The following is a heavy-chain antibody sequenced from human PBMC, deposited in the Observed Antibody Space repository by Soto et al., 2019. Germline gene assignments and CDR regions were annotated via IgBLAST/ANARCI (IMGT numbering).Heavy chain of an antibody. CDR2: ISYDGNNE. CDR1: GFTFGAYT. Sequence: QVQLVESGGGVVQPGRSLRLSCAASGFTFGAYTMHWVRQPPGKGLEWVAVISYDGNNEHYTDPVKGRFTVSRDNSKSTLYLQMNSLKSEDKAVYYCARDGYSGRSDGFDIWGQGTTVTVSS. D-gene: IGHD1-26*01. V-gene: IGHV3-30-3*01. CDR3: ARDGYSGRSDGFDI. J-gene: IGHJ3*02.